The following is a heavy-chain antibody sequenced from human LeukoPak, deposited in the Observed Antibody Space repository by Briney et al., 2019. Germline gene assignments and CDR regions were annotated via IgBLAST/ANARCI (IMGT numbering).Heavy chain of an antibody. V-gene: IGHV3-30*02. CDR1: GFAFSSYG. CDR3: AKDGDYYDSSGYYPDYYYYYGMDV. CDR2: IRYDGSNK. J-gene: IGHJ6*02. D-gene: IGHD3-22*01. Sequence: GGSLRLSCAASGFAFSSYGMHWVRQAPGKGLEWVAFIRYDGSNKYYADSVKGRFTISRDNSKNTLYLQMNSLRAEDTAVYYCAKDGDYYDSSGYYPDYYYYYGMDVWGQGTTVTVSS.